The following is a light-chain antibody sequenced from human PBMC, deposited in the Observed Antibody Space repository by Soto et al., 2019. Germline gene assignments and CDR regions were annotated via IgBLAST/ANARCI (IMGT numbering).Light chain of an antibody. J-gene: IGKJ1*01. Sequence: DIQMTQSPSSLSSSVGDRVTITCRASQSITTYLNWCQQTPGKAPKLLIYAASRLQSGVPSRFSGSGSGTDFTLTISSLQPEDFATYYCQQSYNTPWTFGQGTKVDIK. CDR3: QQSYNTPWT. CDR2: AAS. V-gene: IGKV1-39*01. CDR1: QSITTY.